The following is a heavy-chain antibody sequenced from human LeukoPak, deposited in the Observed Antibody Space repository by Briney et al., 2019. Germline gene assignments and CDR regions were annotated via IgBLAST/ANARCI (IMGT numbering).Heavy chain of an antibody. CDR1: GGSFSGYY. J-gene: IGHJ3*02. CDR2: INHSGST. V-gene: IGHV4-34*01. CDR3: ARGQRWVRFPDAFDI. D-gene: IGHD5-12*01. Sequence: PSETLSLTCAVYGGSFSGYYWSWIRQPPGKGLEWIGEINHSGSTNYNPSLKSRVTISVDTSKNQFSLKLSSVTAADTAVYYCARGQRWVRFPDAFDIWGQGTMLTVSS.